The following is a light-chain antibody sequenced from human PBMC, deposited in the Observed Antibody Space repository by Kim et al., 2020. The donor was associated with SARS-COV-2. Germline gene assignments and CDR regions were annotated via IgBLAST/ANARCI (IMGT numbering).Light chain of an antibody. CDR2: DAS. CDR3: QKYSGWPSA. J-gene: IGKJ1*01. V-gene: IGKV3-15*01. Sequence: EMVMTQCPATLSVSPGERVTLSCRASQSIANNLAWYQQKPGQAPRLLIFDASSRATAVPARFSGSGSGTEFTLTIDSLQSEDFAVYFCQKYSGWPSAFGQGTKVDIK. CDR1: QSIANN.